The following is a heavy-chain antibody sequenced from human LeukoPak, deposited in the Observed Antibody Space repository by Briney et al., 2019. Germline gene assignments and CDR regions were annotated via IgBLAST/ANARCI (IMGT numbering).Heavy chain of an antibody. CDR2: ISGSSTYM. V-gene: IGHV3-21*01. CDR3: ARDRGSGWHTFDY. D-gene: IGHD6-19*01. CDR1: GFTFSSYY. J-gene: IGHJ4*02. Sequence: PGGSLRLSCAASGFTFSSYYMSWVRQAPGKGLEWVSSISGSSTYMFYADSVRGRFTISRDNAKNSLYLQMNSLRAEDTAVYYCARDRGSGWHTFDYWGQGTLVTVSS.